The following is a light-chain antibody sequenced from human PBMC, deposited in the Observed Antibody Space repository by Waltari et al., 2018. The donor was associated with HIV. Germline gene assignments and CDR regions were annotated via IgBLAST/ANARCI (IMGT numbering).Light chain of an antibody. CDR3: QQYDSSPYT. CDR2: GAS. CDR1: KNLTSQY. V-gene: IGKV3-20*01. Sequence: EIVLTQSPAALSLSPGEAATVSCRASKNLTSQYLAWYQQKSGQAPRLLLFGASTRNSGVPTRFGGAGSGADFTLTVTRLEPEDFALYFCQQYDSSPYTSGQGT. J-gene: IGKJ2*01.